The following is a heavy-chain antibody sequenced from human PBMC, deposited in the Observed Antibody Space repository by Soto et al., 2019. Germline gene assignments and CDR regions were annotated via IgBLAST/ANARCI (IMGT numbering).Heavy chain of an antibody. CDR2: VFYRGRS. V-gene: IGHV4-39*01. Sequence: SETLSLTCTVSGGSVSNSNYYWGWIRQSPGKGLEWIGSVFYRGRSYSKSSVKSRVTISVDTSKNQFSLNLNSVTASDTAVYFCVSQRTSVLTQAYFDYWGPGALVTVSS. CDR3: VSQRTSVLTQAYFDY. J-gene: IGHJ4*02. D-gene: IGHD2-8*01. CDR1: GGSVSNSNYY.